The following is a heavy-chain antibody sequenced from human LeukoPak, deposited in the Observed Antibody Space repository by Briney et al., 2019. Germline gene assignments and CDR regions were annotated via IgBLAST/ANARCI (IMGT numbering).Heavy chain of an antibody. CDR1: GYTFSSYG. J-gene: IGHJ4*02. Sequence: ASVKVSCKASGYTFSSYGISWVRQAPGQGLEWMAWISAYNGNTNYAQNLQGRFTMTTDTSTTTAYMELRSLRSDDTAFYYCARRTYSSSSSLFDYWGQGTLVTVSS. D-gene: IGHD6-6*01. V-gene: IGHV1-18*04. CDR2: ISAYNGNT. CDR3: ARRTYSSSSSLFDY.